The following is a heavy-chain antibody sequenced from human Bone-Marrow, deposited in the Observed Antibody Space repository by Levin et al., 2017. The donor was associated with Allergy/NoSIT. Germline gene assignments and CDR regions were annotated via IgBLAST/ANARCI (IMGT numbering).Heavy chain of an antibody. J-gene: IGHJ4*02. Sequence: GESLKISCKASGYTFTSYYMHWVRQAPGQGLEWMGIINPSGGSTSYAQKFQGRVTMTRDTSTSTVYMELSSLRSEDTAVYYCARPRYGDPYYFDYWGQGTLVTVSS. V-gene: IGHV1-46*01. CDR3: ARPRYGDPYYFDY. CDR2: INPSGGST. D-gene: IGHD4-17*01. CDR1: GYTFTSYY.